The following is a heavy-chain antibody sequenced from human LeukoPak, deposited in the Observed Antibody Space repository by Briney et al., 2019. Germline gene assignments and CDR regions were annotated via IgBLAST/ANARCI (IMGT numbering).Heavy chain of an antibody. V-gene: IGHV3-73*01. CDR3: TRHDVSSSSSSAEYYYYMDV. CDR1: GFTFSGSA. CDR2: IRSKANSYAT. J-gene: IGHJ6*03. Sequence: GGSLRLSCAASGFTFSGSAMHWVRQASGKGQEWVGRIRSKANSYATAYAASVKGRFTISRDDSKNTAYLQMNSLETDDTAVYYCTRHDVSSSSSSAEYYYYMDVWGKGTTVTVSS. D-gene: IGHD6-6*01.